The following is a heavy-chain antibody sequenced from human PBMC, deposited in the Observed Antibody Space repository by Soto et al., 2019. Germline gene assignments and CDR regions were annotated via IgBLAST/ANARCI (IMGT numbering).Heavy chain of an antibody. CDR3: ARDATGRGDGMDV. CDR2: ICGSGGSK. J-gene: IGHJ6*02. CDR1: GFTFSSYA. V-gene: IGHV3-23*01. D-gene: IGHD3-16*01. Sequence: GSLRLSCAASGFTFSSYAMSWVRQAPGKGLEWVAAICGSGGSKYYADSVKGRFTISRDNSKNTLYLQMNSLRAEDTAVYYCARDATGRGDGMDVWGQGTTVTVSS.